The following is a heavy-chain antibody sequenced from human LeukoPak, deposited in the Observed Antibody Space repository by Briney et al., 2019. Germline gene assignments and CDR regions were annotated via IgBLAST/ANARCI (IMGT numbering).Heavy chain of an antibody. V-gene: IGHV4-39*07. CDR3: ARSYSSSSYRYFQH. Sequence: SETLSLTCTVSGGSIISNDYYWAWIRQPPGKGLEWIGSIHYTGGTYYSLSLKSRVTISVDTSKSQFSLRVSSVTAADTAVYYCARSYSSSSYRYFQHWGQGTLVTVSS. J-gene: IGHJ1*01. D-gene: IGHD6-6*01. CDR1: GGSIISNDYY. CDR2: IHYTGGT.